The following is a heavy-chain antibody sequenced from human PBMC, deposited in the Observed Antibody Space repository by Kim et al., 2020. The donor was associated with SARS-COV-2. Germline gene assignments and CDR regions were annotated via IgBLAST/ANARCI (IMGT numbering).Heavy chain of an antibody. Sequence: GGSLRLSCAASGFTFSSYGMHWVRQAPGKGLEWVAVICYDGSNKYYADSVKGRFTISRDNTKNTLYLQMNSLRAEDTAVYYCARDANYYDSSGTFDYWGQGALVTVSS. CDR2: ICYDGSNK. CDR3: ARDANYYDSSGTFDY. CDR1: GFTFSSYG. D-gene: IGHD3-22*01. V-gene: IGHV3-33*01. J-gene: IGHJ4*02.